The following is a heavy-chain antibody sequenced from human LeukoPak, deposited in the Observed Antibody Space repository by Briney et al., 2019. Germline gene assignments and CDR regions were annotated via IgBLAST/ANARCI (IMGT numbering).Heavy chain of an antibody. CDR3: ASPDLAARQIGVDP. D-gene: IGHD6-6*01. CDR2: MNPNSGNT. V-gene: IGHV1-8*01. Sequence: ASVTLSCKASGYTFTSYDINWVRQATGQGLEWMGWMNPNSGNTGYAQKFQGRVTMTRNTSISTAYMELSSLRSEDTAVYYCASPDLAARQIGVDPWGQGTLVTVSS. CDR1: GYTFTSYD. J-gene: IGHJ5*02.